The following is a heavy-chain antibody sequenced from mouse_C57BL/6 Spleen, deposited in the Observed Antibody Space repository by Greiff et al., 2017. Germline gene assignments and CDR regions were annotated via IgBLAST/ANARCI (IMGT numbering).Heavy chain of an antibody. Sequence: VQLQQSGAELVRPGASVTLSCKASGYTFTDYEMHWVKQTPVHGLEWIGAIDPEPGGTAYNQKFKGKAILTADKSSSTAYMELRSLTSEDSAVYYCTRSGYGSSYGFAYWGQGTLVTVSA. V-gene: IGHV1-15*01. CDR1: GYTFTDYE. CDR2: IDPEPGGT. J-gene: IGHJ3*01. CDR3: TRSGYGSSYGFAY. D-gene: IGHD1-1*01.